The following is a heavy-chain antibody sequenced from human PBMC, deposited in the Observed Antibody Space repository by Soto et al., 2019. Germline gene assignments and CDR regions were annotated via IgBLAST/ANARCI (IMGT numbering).Heavy chain of an antibody. V-gene: IGHV3-30-3*01. CDR2: ISYDGSHK. Sequence: QVQLVESGGGVVQPGRSLRLSCAASGFTFSSYAMHWVRQAPGKGLEWVAVISYDGSHKYYADSVKGRFTISRDNSKNTLYLQMNSLRAEATAVYYCARDDEGSGWYADYWGQGTLVTVSS. D-gene: IGHD6-19*01. CDR3: ARDDEGSGWYADY. CDR1: GFTFSSYA. J-gene: IGHJ4*02.